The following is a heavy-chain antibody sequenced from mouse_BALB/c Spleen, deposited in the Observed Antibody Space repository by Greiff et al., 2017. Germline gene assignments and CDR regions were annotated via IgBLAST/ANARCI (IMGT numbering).Heavy chain of an antibody. CDR2: INPSNGGT. V-gene: IGHV1S81*02. CDR3: TRDGNYGAMDY. Sequence: QVHVKQSGAELVKPGASVKLSCKASGYTFTSYYMYWVKQRPGQGLEWIGEINPSNGGTNFNEKFKSKATLTVDKSSSTAYMQLSSLTSEDSAVYYCTRDGNYGAMDYWGQGTSVTVSS. J-gene: IGHJ4*01. D-gene: IGHD2-1*01. CDR1: GYTFTSYY.